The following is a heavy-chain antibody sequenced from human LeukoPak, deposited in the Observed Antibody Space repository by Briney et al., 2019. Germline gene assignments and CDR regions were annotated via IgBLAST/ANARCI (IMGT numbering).Heavy chain of an antibody. J-gene: IGHJ6*04. CDR3: ARKAYGMDV. V-gene: IGHV3-7*03. CDR2: IKQDGSEK. Sequence: GGSLRLSCAASGFTFSNYWMSCVRQAPGKGLEWVANIKQDGSEKYYVDSVKGRFTISRDDANNSLYLQMNSLRAEDTAVYYCARKAYGMDVWGKGTTVTVSS. CDR1: GFTFSNYW.